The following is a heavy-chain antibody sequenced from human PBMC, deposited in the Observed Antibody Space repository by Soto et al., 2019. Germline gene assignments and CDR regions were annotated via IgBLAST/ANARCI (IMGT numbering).Heavy chain of an antibody. Sequence: SSETLSLTCAVSGGSISSGGYSWSWIRQPPGKGLEWIGYMYHSGSTYYNPSLKSRVTISVDKSKNQFSLKLSSVTAADTAVYYCASVRGGYYYAMDVWGQGTTVTVSS. CDR1: GGSISSGGYS. CDR3: ASVRGGYYYAMDV. J-gene: IGHJ6*02. V-gene: IGHV4-30-2*01. CDR2: MYHSGST. D-gene: IGHD3-10*02.